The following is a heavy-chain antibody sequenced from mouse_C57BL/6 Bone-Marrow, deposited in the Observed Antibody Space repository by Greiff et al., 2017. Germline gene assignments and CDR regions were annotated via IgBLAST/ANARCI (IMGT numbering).Heavy chain of an antibody. V-gene: IGHV1-81*01. CDR1: GYTFTSYG. CDR2: IFPRSGNT. CDR3: ARSPLLLRY. J-gene: IGHJ2*01. Sequence: QVQLKESGAELARPGASVKLSCKASGYTFTSYGISWVKQRTGQGLEWIGEIFPRSGNTYYNEKFKGKATLTADKSSSTAYMELRSLTSEDSAVYFCARSPLLLRYWGQGTTLTVSS. D-gene: IGHD1-1*01.